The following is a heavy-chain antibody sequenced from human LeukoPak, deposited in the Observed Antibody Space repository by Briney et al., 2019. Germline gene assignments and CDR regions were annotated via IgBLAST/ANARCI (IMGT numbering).Heavy chain of an antibody. CDR2: IYPGDSDT. D-gene: IGHD3-22*01. CDR3: ARPLSLPHYYDSSGYSGAFDI. CDR1: GYSFTSYW. J-gene: IGHJ3*02. Sequence: GESLKISCKGSGYSFTSYWIGWVRQMPGKGLEWMGIIYPGDSDTRYSPSFQGQVTISAGKSISTAYLQWSSLKASDTAMYYCARPLSLPHYYDSSGYSGAFDIWGQGTMVTVSS. V-gene: IGHV5-51*01.